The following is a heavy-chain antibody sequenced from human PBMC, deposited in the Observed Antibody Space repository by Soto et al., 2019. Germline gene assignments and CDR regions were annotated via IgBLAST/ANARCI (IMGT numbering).Heavy chain of an antibody. Sequence: GGSLRLSCGASGFTFDDYAMHWGRQAPGKGLGWVSGISWNSGSIGYADSVKGRFTISRDNAKNSLYLQMNSLRAEDTALYYCEKDISYDFWSGHYYMDVWGKGTTVTVSS. CDR2: ISWNSGSI. CDR1: GFTFDDYA. V-gene: IGHV3-9*01. CDR3: EKDISYDFWSGHYYMDV. J-gene: IGHJ6*03. D-gene: IGHD3-3*01.